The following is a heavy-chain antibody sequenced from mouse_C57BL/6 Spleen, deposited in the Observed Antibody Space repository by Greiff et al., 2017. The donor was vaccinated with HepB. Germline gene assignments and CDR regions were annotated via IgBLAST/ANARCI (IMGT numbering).Heavy chain of an antibody. V-gene: IGHV1-26*01. J-gene: IGHJ2*01. D-gene: IGHD1-1*01. CDR1: GYTFTDYY. CDR2: INPNNGGT. CDR3: AREGYGSSLDY. Sequence: VQLKHSGPELVKPGASVKISCKASGYTFTDYYMNWVKQSHGKSLEWIGDINPNNGGTSYNQKFKGKATLTVDKSSSTAYMELRSLTSEDSAVYYCAREGYGSSLDYWGQGTTLTVSS.